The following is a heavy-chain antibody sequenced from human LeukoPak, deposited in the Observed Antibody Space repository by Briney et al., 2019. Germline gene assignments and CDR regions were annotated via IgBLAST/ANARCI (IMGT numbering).Heavy chain of an antibody. V-gene: IGHV3-23*01. Sequence: GGSLRLSCAASGFTFSGFWMSWVRQAPTKGLEWVSAISGSGGSTYYADSVKGRFTISRDNSKNTLYLQMNSLRAEDTAVYYCARDGDWVGGTIDYWGQGTLVTVSS. CDR3: ARDGDWVGGTIDY. CDR1: GFTFSGFW. D-gene: IGHD1-26*01. J-gene: IGHJ4*02. CDR2: ISGSGGST.